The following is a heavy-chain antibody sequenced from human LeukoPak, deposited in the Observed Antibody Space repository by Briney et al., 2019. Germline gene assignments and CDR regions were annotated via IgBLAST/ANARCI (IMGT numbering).Heavy chain of an antibody. Sequence: GGSLRLSCAASGFTFSSYWISWVRQAPGRGMEWVAKTKKDGSDTYYADSVKGRFTISRDNAKNSLYLQMNSLRAEDTAVYYCARDGRAWYYWGQGNLVTASS. V-gene: IGHV3-7*01. J-gene: IGHJ4*02. CDR1: GFTFSSYW. CDR2: TKKDGSDT. D-gene: IGHD1-14*01. CDR3: ARDGRAWYY.